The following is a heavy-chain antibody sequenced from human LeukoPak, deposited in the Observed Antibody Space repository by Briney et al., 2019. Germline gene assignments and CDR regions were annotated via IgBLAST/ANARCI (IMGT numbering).Heavy chain of an antibody. CDR3: ATVRYYYDSSGYVRSYHFDY. J-gene: IGHJ4*02. V-gene: IGHV1-24*01. D-gene: IGHD3-22*01. CDR2: FDPEDGET. Sequence: ASVKVSCKVSGYTLTELSMHWVRQAPGKGLEWMGGFDPEDGETIYAQKFQGRVTMTEDTSTDTAYMELSSLRSEDTAVYYCATVRYYYDSSGYVRSYHFDYWGQGTLVTVSS. CDR1: GYTLTELS.